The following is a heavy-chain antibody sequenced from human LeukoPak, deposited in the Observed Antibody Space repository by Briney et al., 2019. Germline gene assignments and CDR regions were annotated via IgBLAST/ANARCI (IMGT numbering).Heavy chain of an antibody. CDR1: GGSFSGYY. V-gene: IGHV4-34*01. CDR3: VRWVRGVRAYYYGMDV. J-gene: IGHJ6*04. Sequence: SETLSLTCAVYGGSFSGYYWSWIRQPPGKGLEWIGEINHSGSTNYNPSLKSRVTISVDTSKDQFSLKLSSVTAADTAVYYCVRWVRGVRAYYYGMDVWGKGTTVTVSS. CDR2: INHSGST. D-gene: IGHD3-10*01.